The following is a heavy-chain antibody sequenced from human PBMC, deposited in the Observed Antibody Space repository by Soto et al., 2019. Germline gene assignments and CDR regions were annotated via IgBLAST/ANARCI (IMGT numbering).Heavy chain of an antibody. CDR1: GGSISGYY. CDR3: ARDLWGYCGTDCYPLDV. V-gene: IGHV4-59*01. D-gene: IGHD2-21*02. Sequence: SETLSLTCTVSGGSISGYYWSWIRQPPGKGLEWIGYMHNTGSTVYNPSFKSRVTISVDTSKNQFSLKLNSVTAADMAVYYCARDLWGYCGTDCYPLDVWGQGTTVT. CDR2: MHNTGST. J-gene: IGHJ6*02.